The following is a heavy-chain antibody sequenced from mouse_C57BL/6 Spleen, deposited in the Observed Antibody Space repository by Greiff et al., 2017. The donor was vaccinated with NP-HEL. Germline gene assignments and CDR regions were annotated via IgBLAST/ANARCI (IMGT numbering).Heavy chain of an antibody. Sequence: EVHLVESGGDLVKPGGSLKLSCAASGFTFSSYGMSWVRQTPDKRLEWVATISSGGSYTYYPDSVKGRFTISRDNAKNTLYLQMSSLKSEDTAMYYCARHLGRYAMDYWGQGTSVTVSS. CDR2: ISSGGSYT. J-gene: IGHJ4*01. CDR3: ARHLGRYAMDY. D-gene: IGHD4-1*01. V-gene: IGHV5-6*01. CDR1: GFTFSSYG.